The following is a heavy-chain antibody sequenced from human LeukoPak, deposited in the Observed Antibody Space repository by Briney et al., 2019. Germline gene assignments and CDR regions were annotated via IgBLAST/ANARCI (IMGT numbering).Heavy chain of an antibody. Sequence: SETLSLTCAVYGGSFSGYYWSWIRQPPGKGLEWIGEINHSGSTNYNPSLKSRVTISVDTSKNQFSLKLSSVTAADTAVYYCARGDYYDSSGYYLFDYWDQGTLVTVPS. CDR2: INHSGST. D-gene: IGHD3-22*01. CDR3: ARGDYYDSSGYYLFDY. J-gene: IGHJ4*02. V-gene: IGHV4-34*01. CDR1: GGSFSGYY.